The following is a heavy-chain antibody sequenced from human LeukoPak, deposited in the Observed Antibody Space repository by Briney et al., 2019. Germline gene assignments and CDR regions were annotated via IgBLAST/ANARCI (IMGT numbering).Heavy chain of an antibody. Sequence: SETLSLPCAVYGGSFSGYYWSWIRQPPGKGLEWIGEINHSGSTNYNPSLKSRVTISVDTSKNQFSLKLSSVTAADTAVYYGASLETRRSGSYYRARYYYYYMDVWGKGTTVTVSS. CDR2: INHSGST. V-gene: IGHV4-34*01. J-gene: IGHJ6*03. CDR1: GGSFSGYY. D-gene: IGHD3-10*01. CDR3: ASLETRRSGSYYRARYYYYYMDV.